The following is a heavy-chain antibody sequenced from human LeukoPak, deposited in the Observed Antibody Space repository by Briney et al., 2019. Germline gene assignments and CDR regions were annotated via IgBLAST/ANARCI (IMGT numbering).Heavy chain of an antibody. V-gene: IGHV3-23*01. D-gene: IGHD1-1*01. CDR1: GFCFRNYA. CDR2: LSGHGET. CDR3: ARKSWVSNADAVW. J-gene: IGHJ4*02. Sequence: PGGFLRTSCAAPGFCFRNYAMSWVRPASGRGPELVACLSGHGETCYAATVKGRLTLSRDDSRNTVYLQLNDLRGEDTAIYCCARKSWVSNADAVWWGQGTQVTVCS.